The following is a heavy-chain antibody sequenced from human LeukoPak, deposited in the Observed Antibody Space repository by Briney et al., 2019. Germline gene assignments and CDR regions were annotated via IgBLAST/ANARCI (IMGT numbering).Heavy chain of an antibody. V-gene: IGHV3-11*04. J-gene: IGHJ4*02. CDR3: ATSRVDY. CDR2: ISGSGTNI. Sequence: GGALRLSRTDSGFNFGDYFMSWIRQSPGKGLEWVASISGSGTNIHYADSVKGRFTISRDNAKNSLYLEMRSLRSEDTAVYYCATSRVDYWGQGALISVSS. CDR1: GFNFGDYF.